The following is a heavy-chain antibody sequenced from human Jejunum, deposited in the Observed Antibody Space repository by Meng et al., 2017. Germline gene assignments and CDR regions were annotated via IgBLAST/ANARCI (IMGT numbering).Heavy chain of an antibody. CDR2: ISWNGGST. CDR1: GFTFDEYA. Sequence: GGSLRLSCAASGFTFDEYAMHWVRQAPGKGLEWVSLISWNGGSTYYADSGKGRFTISRDNSKNSRYLQMYGLRAADSALYYCAKASQSKNNYYGMDVWGQGTTVTVSS. D-gene: IGHD4-11*01. J-gene: IGHJ6*02. V-gene: IGHV3-43D*03. CDR3: AKASQSKNNYYGMDV.